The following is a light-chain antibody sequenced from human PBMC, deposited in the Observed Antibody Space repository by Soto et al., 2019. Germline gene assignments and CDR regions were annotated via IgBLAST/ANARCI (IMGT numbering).Light chain of an antibody. J-gene: IGLJ2*01. CDR1: TIGSKN. CDR3: QVWDISTAVV. V-gene: IGLV3-9*01. Sequence: SYELTQPLSVSVALGQTARITCGGHTIGSKNVHWYQQRPGQAPVVVIYRDYHRPAGIPERFSGSNSGNTATLTISRAQAGDEADYSCQVWDISTAVVFGGGTKLTVL. CDR2: RDY.